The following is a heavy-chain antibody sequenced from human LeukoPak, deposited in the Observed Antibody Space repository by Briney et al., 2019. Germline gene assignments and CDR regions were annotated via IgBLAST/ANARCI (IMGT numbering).Heavy chain of an antibody. Sequence: SETLSLTCAVYGGSFSGYYWSWIRQPPGKGLEWIGYIYYSGSTNYNPSLKSRVTISVDTSKNQFSLKLSSVTAADTAVYYCAREVGYSSSWVYFFDYWGQGTLVTVSS. V-gene: IGHV4-59*01. CDR3: AREVGYSSSWVYFFDY. CDR1: GGSFSGYY. J-gene: IGHJ4*02. CDR2: IYYSGST. D-gene: IGHD6-13*01.